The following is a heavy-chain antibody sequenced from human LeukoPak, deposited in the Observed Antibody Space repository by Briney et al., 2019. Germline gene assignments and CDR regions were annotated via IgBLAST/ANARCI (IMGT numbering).Heavy chain of an antibody. D-gene: IGHD6-25*01. J-gene: IGHJ6*03. V-gene: IGHV1-2*02. CDR3: ARDAARTGYYYYYMDV. Sequence: ASVKVSCKASGYTFTGYYMHWVRQAPGQGLEWMGWINPNSGGTNYAQKFQGRVTMTRDTSISTAYMELSRLRSDDTAVYYCARDAARTGYYYYYMDVWGKGTTVTVSS. CDR1: GYTFTGYY. CDR2: INPNSGGT.